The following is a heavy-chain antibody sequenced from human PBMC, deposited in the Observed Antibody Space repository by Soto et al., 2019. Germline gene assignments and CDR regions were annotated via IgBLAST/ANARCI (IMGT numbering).Heavy chain of an antibody. CDR3: ARDPNSSGYYYVSSGAFDI. CDR2: INPNSGGT. CDR1: GYTFTGYY. J-gene: IGHJ3*02. V-gene: IGHV1-2*02. Sequence: GASVKVSCKASGYTFTGYYMHWVRQAPGQGLEWMGWINPNSGGTNYAQKFQGRVTMTRDTSISTAYMELSRLRSDDTAVYYCARDPNSSGYYYVSSGAFDIWGQGTMVTVSS. D-gene: IGHD3-22*01.